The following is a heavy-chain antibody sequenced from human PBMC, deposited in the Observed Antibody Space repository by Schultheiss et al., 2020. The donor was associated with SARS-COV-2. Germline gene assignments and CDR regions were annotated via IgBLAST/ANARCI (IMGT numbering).Heavy chain of an antibody. CDR3: AKGLPAVAGPLRFDP. CDR2: ISYDGSNK. D-gene: IGHD6-19*01. Sequence: GGSLRLSCAASGFTFSSYGMHWVRQAPGKGLEWVAVISYDGSNKYYADSVKGRFTISRDNSKNTLYLQMNSLRAEDTAVYYCAKGLPAVAGPLRFDPWGQGTLVTVSS. V-gene: IGHV3-30*18. CDR1: GFTFSSYG. J-gene: IGHJ5*02.